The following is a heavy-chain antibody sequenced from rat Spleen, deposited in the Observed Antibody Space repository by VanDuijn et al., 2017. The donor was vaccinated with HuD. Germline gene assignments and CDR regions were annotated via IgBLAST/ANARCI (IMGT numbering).Heavy chain of an antibody. V-gene: IGHV5-17*01. D-gene: IGHD3-4*01. CDR2: ISYDGGST. Sequence: EVQLVESGGGLVQPGRSLKLSCSASGFTFSDYTMAWVRQAPKKGLEWVASISYDGGSTYYRDSVKGRFILSRDNAKSTLYLQMNSLRSEDTATYYCTREETLYWYFDFWGPGTMVTVSS. J-gene: IGHJ1*01. CDR1: GFTFSDYT. CDR3: TREETLYWYFDF.